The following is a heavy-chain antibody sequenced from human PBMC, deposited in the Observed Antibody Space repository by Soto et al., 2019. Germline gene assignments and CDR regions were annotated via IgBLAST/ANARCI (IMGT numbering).Heavy chain of an antibody. CDR2: ISSDGSSS. CDR3: AKPRSSLQWPPFDP. CDR1: GFRFSSYS. Sequence: QVKLVESGGGVVQSGGSRRLSCEASGFRFSSYSIHWVRQAPGKGLEWVAVISSDGSSSDFADSVKGRFAISRDNSRKNTVYLQMNNLRPDDTAVYYWAKPRSSLQWPPFDPWGHGTLVSVSS. V-gene: IGHV3-30*18. D-gene: IGHD6-19*01. J-gene: IGHJ5*02.